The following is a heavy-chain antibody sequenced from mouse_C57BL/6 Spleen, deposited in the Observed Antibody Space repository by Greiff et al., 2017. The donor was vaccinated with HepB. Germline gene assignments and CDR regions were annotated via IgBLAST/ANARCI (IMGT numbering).Heavy chain of an antibody. CDR1: GYTFTSYW. CDR2: INPSSGYT. D-gene: IGHD3-2*02. J-gene: IGHJ3*01. Sequence: QVHVKQSGAELAKPGASVKLSCKASGYTFTSYWMHWVKQRPGQGLEWIGYINPSSGYTKYNQKFKDKATLTADKSSSTAYMQLSSLTYEDSAVYYCASGTAQAHWFAYWGQGTLVTVSA. CDR3: ASGTAQAHWFAY. V-gene: IGHV1-7*01.